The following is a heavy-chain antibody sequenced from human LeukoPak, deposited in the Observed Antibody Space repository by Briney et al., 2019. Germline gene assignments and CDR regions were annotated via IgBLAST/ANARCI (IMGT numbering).Heavy chain of an antibody. Sequence: SETLSLTCTVSGGSISSYYWSWIRQPPGKGLEWIGYIYYSGSTNYNPSLKSRVTISVDTSKNRFSLKLSSVTAADTAVYYCARSPGELLRGYFDYWGQGTLVTVSS. CDR3: ARSPGELLRGYFDY. D-gene: IGHD1-26*01. CDR1: GGSISSYY. CDR2: IYYSGST. V-gene: IGHV4-59*08. J-gene: IGHJ4*02.